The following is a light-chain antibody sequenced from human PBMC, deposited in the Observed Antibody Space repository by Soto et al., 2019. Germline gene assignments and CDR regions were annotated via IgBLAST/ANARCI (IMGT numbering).Light chain of an antibody. CDR2: GAS. J-gene: IGKJ1*01. CDR3: QQYNNWPGT. CDR1: QSVSSK. Sequence: EIVLTQSPGTLSVSPGERATLSCRASQSVSSKLAWYQQKPGQAPRLLFYGASTGATGIPARLSGSGSETEFTLSISSLQSEDFAVYYCQQYNNWPGTFGQGT. V-gene: IGKV3-15*01.